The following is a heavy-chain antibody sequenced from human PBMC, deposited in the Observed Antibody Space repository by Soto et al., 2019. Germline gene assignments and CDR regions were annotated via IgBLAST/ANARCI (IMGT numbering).Heavy chain of an antibody. Sequence: DSLRISCKGSGYSVTSYWIGWVRQMPGKGLEWMGIIYPGDSDTRYSPSFQGQVTISADKSISTAYLQWSSLKASDTAMYYCARFGVGRSTYYGMDVWGQGTTVTVSS. CDR2: IYPGDSDT. CDR1: GYSVTSYW. CDR3: ARFGVGRSTYYGMDV. V-gene: IGHV5-51*01. J-gene: IGHJ6*02. D-gene: IGHD3-3*01.